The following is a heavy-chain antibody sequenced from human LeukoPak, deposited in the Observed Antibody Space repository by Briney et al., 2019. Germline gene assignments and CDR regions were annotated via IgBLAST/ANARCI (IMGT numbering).Heavy chain of an antibody. V-gene: IGHV3-23*01. D-gene: IGHD3-16*01. CDR2: ISKSGDHR. CDR3: ATSWGPDTSAFRWGRDGMDV. Sequence: GGSLRLSCAVSGFTFNNYAMSWVRQAPGKGLEWVSAISKSGDHRYDAASAKGRFTIYRDNPNSTQYLQMNSLRAEDTAVYYCATSWGPDTSAFRWGRDGMDVWGQGTTVIVS. J-gene: IGHJ6*02. CDR1: GFTFNNYA.